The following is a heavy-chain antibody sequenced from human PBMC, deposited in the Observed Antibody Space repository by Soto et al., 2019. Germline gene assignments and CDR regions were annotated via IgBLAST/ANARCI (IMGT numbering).Heavy chain of an antibody. Sequence: AGGSLRLSCAASGFTFSSYSMNWVLQAPGKGLEWVSSISSSSSYIYYADSVKGRFTISRDNAKNSLYLQMNSLRAEDTAVYYCARGRRSFLRHDYCSSTSCPWGDFWSGYSSPYYFDYWGQGTLVTGSS. CDR3: ARGRRSFLRHDYCSSTSCPWGDFWSGYSSPYYFDY. CDR1: GFTFSSYS. V-gene: IGHV3-21*01. D-gene: IGHD2-2*01. J-gene: IGHJ4*02. CDR2: ISSSSSYI.